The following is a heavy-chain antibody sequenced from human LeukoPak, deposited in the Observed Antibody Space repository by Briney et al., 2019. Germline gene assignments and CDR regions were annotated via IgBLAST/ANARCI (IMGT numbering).Heavy chain of an antibody. CDR2: IYTSGST. J-gene: IGHJ4*02. CDR1: GGSISSGSYY. V-gene: IGHV4-61*02. CDR3: ASSLLWFGEPRSG. D-gene: IGHD3-10*01. Sequence: SETLSLTCTVSGGSISSGSYYWSWIRQPAGKGLEWIGRIYTSGSTNYNPSLKSRVTISVDTSKNQFSLKLSSVTAADTAVYYCASSLLWFGEPRSGWGQGTLVTVSS.